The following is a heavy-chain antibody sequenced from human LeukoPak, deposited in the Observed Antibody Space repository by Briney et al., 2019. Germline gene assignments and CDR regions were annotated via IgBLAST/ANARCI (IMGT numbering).Heavy chain of an antibody. CDR1: GFTFSSYW. J-gene: IGHJ3*02. V-gene: IGHV3-21*01. D-gene: IGHD3-16*01. CDR2: ISSSSSYI. Sequence: GGSLRLSCAASGFTFSSYWMNWVRQAPGKGLEWVSYISSSSSYIFYADSVKGRFTISRDNAKNSLYLQMNSLRAEDTAVYYCAREGGFDIWGQGTMVAVSS. CDR3: AREGGFDI.